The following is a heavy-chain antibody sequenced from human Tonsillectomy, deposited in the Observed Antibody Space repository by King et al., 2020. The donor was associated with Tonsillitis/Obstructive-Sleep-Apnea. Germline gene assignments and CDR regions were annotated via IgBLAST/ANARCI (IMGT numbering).Heavy chain of an antibody. V-gene: IGHV3-23*04. D-gene: IGHD3-22*01. Sequence: VQLVESGGGLVQPGGSLRLSCAASGFTFSSYAMSWVRQAPGKGLEWVSAISGSGGSTYYADSVKGRFTISRDNSKNTLYLQMNSLRAEDTAGYYCAKVYYCDSTTGDSFDYCGQGSLVTAS. CDR2: ISGSGGST. CDR1: GFTFSSYA. CDR3: AKVYYCDSTTGDSFDY. J-gene: IGHJ4*02.